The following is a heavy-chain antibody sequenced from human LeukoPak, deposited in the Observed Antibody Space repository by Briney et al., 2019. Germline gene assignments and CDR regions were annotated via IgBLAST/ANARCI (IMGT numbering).Heavy chain of an antibody. Sequence: PGGSLRLSCAASGFTFSRHYMSWVRQAPGKGLEWVSIIYSTGGTYYSDSVKGGFPISRDTSKTTTYLQMNSLRVDDTAVYYCARAPFSADSSATPPAFDIWGHGTMVTVSS. D-gene: IGHD3-22*01. CDR1: GFTFSRHY. V-gene: IGHV3-53*01. CDR3: ARAPFSADSSATPPAFDI. CDR2: IYSTGGT. J-gene: IGHJ3*02.